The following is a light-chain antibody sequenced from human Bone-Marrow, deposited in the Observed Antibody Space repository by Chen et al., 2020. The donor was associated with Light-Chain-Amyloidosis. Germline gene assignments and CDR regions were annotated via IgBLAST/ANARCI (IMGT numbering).Light chain of an antibody. CDR3: QHRTNWPWT. CDR1: QSVSTY. Sequence: EIVLTQSPATLSLSPGERATLSCRASQSVSTYLAWYQQKPGQAPRLLIYDASSRATGIPSRFSGSGSATDFTLTINSLEPEDFAVYYCQHRTNWPWTFGQGTKVEI. CDR2: DAS. V-gene: IGKV3-11*01. J-gene: IGKJ1*01.